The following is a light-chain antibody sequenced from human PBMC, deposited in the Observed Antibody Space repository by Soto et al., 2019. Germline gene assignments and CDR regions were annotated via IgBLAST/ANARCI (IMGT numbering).Light chain of an antibody. J-gene: IGLJ1*01. CDR2: QVT. CDR3: SSYTDRSNYV. CDR1: SSDLATYNY. Sequence: QSALTQPASVSGSPGQSITISCTGTSSDLATYNYVSWYQQQPGKAPKLMIYQVTNRPSGVSNRFSGSRSGNTASLTISGLQAEDEADYYCSSYTDRSNYVFGTGTKLTVL. V-gene: IGLV2-14*01.